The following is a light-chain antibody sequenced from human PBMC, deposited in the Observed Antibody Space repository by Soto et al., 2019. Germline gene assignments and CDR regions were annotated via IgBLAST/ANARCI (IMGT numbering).Light chain of an antibody. J-gene: IGKJ1*01. V-gene: IGKV3-15*01. CDR3: QHYNNWPPWT. CDR1: QSVSSSY. CDR2: GAS. Sequence: EIVLTQSPGTLSLSPVERVTLSCRASQSVSSSYLAWYQQKPGQAPRLLIYGASTRATGIPARFSGSGSGTEFTLTISSLQSEDFAVYYCQHYNNWPPWTFGQGTKVDIK.